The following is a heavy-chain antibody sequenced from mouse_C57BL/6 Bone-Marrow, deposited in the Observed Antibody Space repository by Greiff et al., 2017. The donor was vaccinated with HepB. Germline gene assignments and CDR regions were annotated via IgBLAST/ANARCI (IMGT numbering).Heavy chain of an antibody. V-gene: IGHV1-19*01. D-gene: IGHD2-5*01. CDR2: INPYNGGT. J-gene: IGHJ2*01. CDR3: ARGATTVMYFDY. CDR1: GYTFTDYY. Sequence: EVQLQQSGPVLVKPGASVKMSCKASGYTFTDYYMNWVKQSHGKSLEWIGVINPYNGGTSYNQKFKGKATLTVDKSSSTAYMELNSLTSEDSAVYYCARGATTVMYFDYGGQGTTLTVTS.